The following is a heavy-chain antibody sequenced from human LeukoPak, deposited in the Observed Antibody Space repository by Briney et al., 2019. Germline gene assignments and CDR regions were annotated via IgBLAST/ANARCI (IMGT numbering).Heavy chain of an antibody. D-gene: IGHD5-18*01. Sequence: PGGPLRLSCAASGFAFSSYSMNWVRQAPGKGLEWVSSISSSSSYIYYADSVKGRFTISRDNAKNSLYLQMNSLRAEDTAVYYCASPKGGYSYGLQYYFDYWGQGTLVTVSS. V-gene: IGHV3-21*01. J-gene: IGHJ4*02. CDR3: ASPKGGYSYGLQYYFDY. CDR1: GFAFSSYS. CDR2: ISSSSSYI.